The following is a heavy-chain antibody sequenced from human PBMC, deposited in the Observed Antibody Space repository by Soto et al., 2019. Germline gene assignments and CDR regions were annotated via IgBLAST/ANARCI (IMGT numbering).Heavy chain of an antibody. CDR2: ISGSGSST. CDR3: ARVRAVAAPFDY. Sequence: GGSLRLSCAASGFTFDSYAMSWVRQAPGKGLEWVSAISGSGSSTYYADSVKGRFTISRDNSKNSLYLQMNSLRAEDTAVYYCARVRAVAAPFDYWGQGTLVTVSS. D-gene: IGHD6-19*01. J-gene: IGHJ4*02. CDR1: GFTFDSYA. V-gene: IGHV3-23*01.